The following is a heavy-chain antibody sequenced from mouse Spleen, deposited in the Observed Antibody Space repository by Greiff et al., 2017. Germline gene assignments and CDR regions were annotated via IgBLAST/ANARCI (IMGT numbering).Heavy chain of an antibody. CDR3: AREDGYYAMDY. J-gene: IGHJ4*01. Sequence: ESGPGLVKPSQTVSLTCTVTGISITTGNYRWSWIRQFPGNKLEWIGYIYYSGTITYNPSLTSRTTITRDTSKNQFFLEMNSLTAEDTATYYCAREDGYYAMDYWGQGTSVTVSS. D-gene: IGHD2-3*01. CDR2: IYYSGTI. CDR1: GISITTGNYR. V-gene: IGHV3-5*02.